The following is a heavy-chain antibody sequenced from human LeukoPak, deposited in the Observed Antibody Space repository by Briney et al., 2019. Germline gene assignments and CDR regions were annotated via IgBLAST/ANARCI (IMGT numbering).Heavy chain of an antibody. V-gene: IGHV3-21*01. J-gene: IGHJ6*03. Sequence: GGSLRLSCVASGFTFSSYSMNWVRQAPGKGLEWVSSISSSSSYIYYADSVKGRFTISRDNAKNSLYLQMNSLRAEDTAVYYCARSGQQLGRDYYYYMDVWGKGTTVTVSS. CDR1: GFTFSSYS. CDR2: ISSSSSYI. CDR3: ARSGQQLGRDYYYYMDV. D-gene: IGHD6-13*01.